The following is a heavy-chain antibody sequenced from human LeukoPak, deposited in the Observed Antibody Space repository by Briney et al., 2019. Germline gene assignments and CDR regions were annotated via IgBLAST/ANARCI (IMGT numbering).Heavy chain of an antibody. CDR2: IYTSGST. CDR3: ARGAVPYYFDY. D-gene: IGHD2-2*01. Sequence: SETLSLTCAVYGGSFSGYYWSWIRQPAGKGLEWIGRIYTSGSTNYNPSLKSRVTMSVDTSKNQFSLKLSSVTAADTAVYYCARGAVPYYFDYWGQGTLVTVSS. J-gene: IGHJ4*02. CDR1: GGSFSGYY. V-gene: IGHV4-59*10.